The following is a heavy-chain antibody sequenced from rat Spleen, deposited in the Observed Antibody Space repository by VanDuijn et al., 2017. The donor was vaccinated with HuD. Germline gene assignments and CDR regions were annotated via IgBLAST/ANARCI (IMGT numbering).Heavy chain of an antibody. V-gene: IGHV5S10*01. Sequence: EVQLVESGGGLVQPGRSLKLSCAASGFTFSDYNMAWVRQAPKKGLEWVATISSDGRRNYYRDSVKGRFTISRDNAKSTLYLQMDSLRSEDTATYYCASPGSYFDYWGQGVMVTVSS. J-gene: IGHJ2*01. D-gene: IGHD5-1*01. CDR1: GFTFSDYN. CDR3: ASPGSYFDY. CDR2: ISSDGRRN.